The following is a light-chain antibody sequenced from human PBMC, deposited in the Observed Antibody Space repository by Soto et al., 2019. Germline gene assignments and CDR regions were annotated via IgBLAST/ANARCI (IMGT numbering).Light chain of an antibody. V-gene: IGKV1-39*01. J-gene: IGKJ1*01. CDR1: QSISSY. Sequence: DIQMTQSPASLSASVVDRFTITFLASQSISSYLSWYQQKPGKAPKLLISAASSLQSGVPSRFSGRGSGRDFTLTISSLQPEDFATYSCQQSYSTTWTFGQGTKVDI. CDR3: QQSYSTTWT. CDR2: AAS.